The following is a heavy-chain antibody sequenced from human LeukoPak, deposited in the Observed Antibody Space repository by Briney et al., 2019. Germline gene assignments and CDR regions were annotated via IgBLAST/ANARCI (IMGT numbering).Heavy chain of an antibody. CDR1: GGSISSYY. J-gene: IGHJ4*02. V-gene: IGHV4-4*07. CDR3: ARDQNPGVYFDY. CDR2: IYTSGST. D-gene: IGHD1-14*01. Sequence: SETPSLTCTVSGGSISSYYWSWIRQPAGKGLEWIGRIYTSGSTNYNPSLKSRVTMSVDTSKNQFSLKLSSVTAADTAVYYCARDQNPGVYFDYWGQGTLVTVSS.